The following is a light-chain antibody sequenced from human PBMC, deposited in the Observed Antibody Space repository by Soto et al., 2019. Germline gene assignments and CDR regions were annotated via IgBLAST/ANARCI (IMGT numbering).Light chain of an antibody. V-gene: IGKV3-11*01. CDR2: DAS. CDR3: QRLSNWLT. Sequence: EIVLTQSPATLSLSPGERATLSCRASQSVSSYLAWYQQKPGQAPRLLIYDASNRATGIPARFSGSGSGTDFTLTISSLEPEDCAVYYCQRLSNWLTFGGGTKVQIK. CDR1: QSVSSY. J-gene: IGKJ4*01.